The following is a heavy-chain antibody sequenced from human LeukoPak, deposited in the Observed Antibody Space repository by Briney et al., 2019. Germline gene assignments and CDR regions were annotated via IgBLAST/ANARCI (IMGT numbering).Heavy chain of an antibody. J-gene: IGHJ6*02. Sequence: GRSLRLSCTASGFTFGDNSMSWVRQAPGKGLEWVSSISSSSGSIYYADSVKGRFTISRDNAKNSLYLQMNSLRAADTAVYYCARDNGGYDYYYYYGMDVWGQGTTVTVSS. CDR1: GFTFGDNS. CDR2: ISSSSGSI. D-gene: IGHD5-12*01. V-gene: IGHV3-21*01. CDR3: ARDNGGYDYYYYYGMDV.